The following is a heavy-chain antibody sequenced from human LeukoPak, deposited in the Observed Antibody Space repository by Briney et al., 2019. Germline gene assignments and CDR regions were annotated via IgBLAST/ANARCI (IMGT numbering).Heavy chain of an antibody. D-gene: IGHD1-7*01. J-gene: IGHJ5*02. CDR3: ARGFPYNWNYRRHYNWFDP. CDR1: GGSISSSSYY. Sequence: PSETLSLTCTVSGGSISSSSYYWGWIRQPPGKGLEWIGSIYYSGSTYYNPSLKSRVTISVDTSKNQFSLKLSSVTAADTAVYYCARGFPYNWNYRRHYNWFDPWGQGTLVTVSS. CDR2: IYYSGST. V-gene: IGHV4-39*01.